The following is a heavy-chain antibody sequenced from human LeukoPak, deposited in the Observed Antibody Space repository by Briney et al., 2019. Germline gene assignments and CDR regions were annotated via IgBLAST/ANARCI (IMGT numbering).Heavy chain of an antibody. V-gene: IGHV3-7*04. D-gene: IGHD1-1*01. CDR2: IKQDGSDK. CDR3: AREGTGTFDY. CDR1: GLTFSSYW. Sequence: GGSLRLSCAASGLTFSSYWMSWIRQAPGKGLEWVANIKQDGSDKYYVDSVKGRFTISRDNAKNSLYLQMNSLRAEDTAVYYCAREGTGTFDYWGQGTLVTVS. J-gene: IGHJ4*02.